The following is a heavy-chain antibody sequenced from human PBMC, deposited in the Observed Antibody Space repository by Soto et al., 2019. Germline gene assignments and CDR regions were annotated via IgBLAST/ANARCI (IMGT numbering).Heavy chain of an antibody. CDR1: GGTFSSYA. V-gene: IGHV1-69*13. CDR2: IIPIFGTA. D-gene: IGHD1-26*01. CDR3: ARVVVGSTSYYYYGMDV. J-gene: IGHJ6*02. Sequence: GASVKVSCKASGGTFSSYAISWVRQAPGQALDWMGGIIPIFGTANYAQKFQGRVTITADESTRTAHMELSSLRSEDTAVYYCARVVVGSTSYYYYGMDVWGQGTRVSVP.